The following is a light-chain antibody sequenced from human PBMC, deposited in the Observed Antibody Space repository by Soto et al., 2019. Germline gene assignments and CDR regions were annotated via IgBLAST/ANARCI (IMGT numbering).Light chain of an antibody. J-gene: IGKJ2*03. V-gene: IGKV1-17*01. CDR1: QDIRND. CDR3: LQRHTRPYS. Sequence: DNQMTQSPSSLSASVGDRVTITCRASQDIRNDLGWYQQEPGKAPKRLIYSASTLESGVPPRFSGSGSGTEFTLTISSLQPEDFATYFCLQRHTRPYSFGQGTRLDFK. CDR2: SAS.